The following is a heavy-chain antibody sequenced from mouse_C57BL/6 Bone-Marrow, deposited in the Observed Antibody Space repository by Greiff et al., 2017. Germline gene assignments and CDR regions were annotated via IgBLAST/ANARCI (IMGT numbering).Heavy chain of an antibody. CDR3: ARRYGSSWFAY. CDR1: GYSITSGYY. D-gene: IGHD1-1*01. J-gene: IGHJ3*01. Sequence: EVKLVESGPGLVKPSQSLSLTCSVTGYSITSGYYWNWIRQFPGNKLEWMGYISYDGSNNYNPSLKNRISITRDTSKNQFFLKLNSVTTEDTATYYCARRYGSSWFAYWGQGTLVTVSA. CDR2: ISYDGSN. V-gene: IGHV3-6*01.